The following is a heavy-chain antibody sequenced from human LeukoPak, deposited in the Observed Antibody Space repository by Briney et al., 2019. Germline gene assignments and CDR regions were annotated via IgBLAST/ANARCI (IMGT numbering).Heavy chain of an antibody. V-gene: IGHV4-59*10. CDR1: VGSFSSYY. Sequence: SETLSLTCALYVGSFSSYYWSWIRQPAGKGLEWIGHVYTSGSTNYNPFLKSRVTMSVDTSKNQFSLKLSSVTAADTAVYYCARLGNQGELRLDYWGQGTLVTVSS. CDR2: VYTSGST. D-gene: IGHD1-26*01. J-gene: IGHJ4*02. CDR3: ARLGNQGELRLDY.